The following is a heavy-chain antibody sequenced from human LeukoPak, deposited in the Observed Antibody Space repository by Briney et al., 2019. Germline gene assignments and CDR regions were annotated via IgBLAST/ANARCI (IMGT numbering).Heavy chain of an antibody. CDR2: ISDRSSTI. CDR3: ARDGETWMQLWSSFDY. V-gene: IGHV3-48*01. CDR1: GFTFSSYS. J-gene: IGHJ4*02. D-gene: IGHD5-18*01. Sequence: QPGGSLRLSCAASGFTFSSYSMNWVRQAPGKGLEWVSYISDRSSTIYYADSVRGRFTISRDNAKNSLYLQMDSLRAEDTGVYYCARDGETWMQLWSSFDYWGQGTLVTVSS.